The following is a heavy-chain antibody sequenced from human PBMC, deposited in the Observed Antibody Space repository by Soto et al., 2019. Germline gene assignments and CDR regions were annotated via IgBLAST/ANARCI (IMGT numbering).Heavy chain of an antibody. V-gene: IGHV1-18*01. CDR1: GYTFTRYG. J-gene: IGHJ6*02. CDR2: ISGYNGDT. D-gene: IGHD2-8*01. Sequence: VASVKVSCKASGYTFTRYGISWVRQAPGQGLEWMGWISGYNGDTNYAQKFQGRVSMTLDTSTGTAYMELRSLTSDDTAIYYCAKNGQPPYYYYGLDVWGQGTKVTVSS. CDR3: AKNGQPPYYYYGLDV.